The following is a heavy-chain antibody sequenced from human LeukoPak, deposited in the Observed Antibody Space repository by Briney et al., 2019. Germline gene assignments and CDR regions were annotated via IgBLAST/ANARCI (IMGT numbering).Heavy chain of an antibody. V-gene: IGHV3-7*01. CDR3: AIVVGGYYFDY. CDR2: IKQDGSEK. CDR1: GLTFSSYW. J-gene: IGHJ4*02. D-gene: IGHD2-2*01. Sequence: GGSLRLSCAASGLTFSSYWMSWVRQAPGKGLEWVANIKQDGSEKYYVDSVKGRFTISRDNAKNSLYLQMNSLRAEDTAVYYCAIVVGGYYFDYWGQGTLVTVSS.